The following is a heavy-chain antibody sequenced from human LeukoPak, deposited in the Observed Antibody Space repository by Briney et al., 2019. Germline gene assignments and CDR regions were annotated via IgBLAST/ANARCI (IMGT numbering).Heavy chain of an antibody. V-gene: IGHV5-51*01. D-gene: IGHD1-14*01. J-gene: IGHJ3*02. CDR2: IYPSDSDT. Sequence: GESLKISCKGSGYMFTSFWIAWVRQMPGKGLECMGVIYPSDSDTKYSPSFQGQVTISADRSINTAYLQWSSLKASDTAMYYCAYSRGGGEPYDAFDIWGQGTLVTVSS. CDR1: GYMFTSFW. CDR3: AYSRGGGEPYDAFDI.